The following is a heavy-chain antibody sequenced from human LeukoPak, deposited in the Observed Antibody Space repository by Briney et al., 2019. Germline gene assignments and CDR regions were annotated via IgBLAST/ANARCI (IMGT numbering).Heavy chain of an antibody. J-gene: IGHJ4*02. CDR1: GFTFSNYW. V-gene: IGHV3-7*01. Sequence: GGSLRLSCAASGFTFSNYWMSWVRLAPGKGPEWVANMKQDGSGKYYVDSVKGRFTISRDNAKNSLYLQMNSLRAEDTAVYYCARDVSEYPYPEVTLDYWGQGTLVTVSS. CDR2: MKQDGSGK. D-gene: IGHD2-15*01. CDR3: ARDVSEYPYPEVTLDY.